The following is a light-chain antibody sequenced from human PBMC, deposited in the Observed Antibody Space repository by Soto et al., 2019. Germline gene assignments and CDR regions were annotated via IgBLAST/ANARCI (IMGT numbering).Light chain of an antibody. J-gene: IGKJ5*01. CDR2: AAS. V-gene: IGKV1-6*02. Sequence: AIQMTQSPSSLSASVGDRVTVTCRASQGISSDLGWFQQKPGKAPKLLIYAASSLQSGVPSRFSGRGSGTYFTLTISGLQVEDSATYYCLQNYNYPRTFGQGTRLENK. CDR1: QGISSD. CDR3: LQNYNYPRT.